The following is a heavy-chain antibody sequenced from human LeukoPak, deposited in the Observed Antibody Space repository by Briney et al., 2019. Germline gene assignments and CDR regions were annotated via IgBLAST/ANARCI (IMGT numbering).Heavy chain of an antibody. CDR1: GGSVSSGSYY. V-gene: IGHV4-61*01. D-gene: IGHD3-10*01. CDR3: AVSLWFGGYTGVAFDI. CDR2: IHYSGDT. Sequence: SETLSLTCTVSGGSVSSGSYYWSWIRQPPGKGLEWITYIHYSGDTYYNPSLKSRVTISVDTSKNQFSLKLSSVTAADTAVYYCAVSLWFGGYTGVAFDIWGQGTMVTVSS. J-gene: IGHJ3*02.